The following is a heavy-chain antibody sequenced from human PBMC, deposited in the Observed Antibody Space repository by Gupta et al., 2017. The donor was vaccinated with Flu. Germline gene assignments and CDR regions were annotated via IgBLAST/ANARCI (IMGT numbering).Heavy chain of an antibody. CDR1: GGSISSGSYY. D-gene: IGHD1-7*01. CDR3: ARGRYNWNYKYNWFDP. J-gene: IGHJ5*02. Sequence: QVQLQESGPGLVKPSQTLSLTCTVSGGSISSGSYYWSWLRQPAGKGLEWIGRIYTSGSTNYNPSLKSRVTISVDTSKNQFSLKLSSVTAADTAVYYCARGRYNWNYKYNWFDPWGQGTLVTVSS. V-gene: IGHV4-61*02. CDR2: IYTSGST.